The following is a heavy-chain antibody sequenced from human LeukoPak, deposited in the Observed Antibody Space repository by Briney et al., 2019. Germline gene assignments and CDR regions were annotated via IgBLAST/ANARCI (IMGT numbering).Heavy chain of an antibody. V-gene: IGHV1-2*02. J-gene: IGHJ4*02. CDR2: INPNSGGT. Sequence: ASVKVSYKASGYTFTGYYMHWVRQAPGQGLEWMGWINPNSGGTNYAQKFQGRVTMTRDTSISTAYMELSRLRSDDTAVYYCARGEAARTMMEGDYWGQGTLVTVSS. D-gene: IGHD6-6*01. CDR3: ARGEAARTMMEGDY. CDR1: GYTFTGYY.